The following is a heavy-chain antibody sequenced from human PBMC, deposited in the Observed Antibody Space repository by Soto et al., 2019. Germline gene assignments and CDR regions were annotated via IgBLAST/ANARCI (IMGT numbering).Heavy chain of an antibody. CDR2: INHSGST. CDR1: GGSFSGYY. Sequence: SETLSLTCAVYGGSFSGYYWSWIRQPPGKGLEWIGEINHSGSTNYNPSLKSRVTISVDTSKNQFSLKLSSVTAADTAVYYCARAAAAMYNWFDPWGQGTLVTVSS. D-gene: IGHD6-13*01. J-gene: IGHJ5*02. CDR3: ARAAAAMYNWFDP. V-gene: IGHV4-34*01.